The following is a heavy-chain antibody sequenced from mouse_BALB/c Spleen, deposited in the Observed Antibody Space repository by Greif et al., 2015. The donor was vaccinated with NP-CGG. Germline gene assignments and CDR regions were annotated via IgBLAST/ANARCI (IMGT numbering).Heavy chain of an antibody. D-gene: IGHD6-2*01. V-gene: IGHV2-2*02. CDR1: GFSLTSYG. CDR2: IWRGGST. J-gene: IGHJ4*01. Sequence: QVQLKESGPGLVQPSQSLSITCTVSGFSLTSYGVHWVRQSPGKGLEWLGVIWRGGSTDYNAAFISRLSIGKDNSKSXVFFKMTILHANGTAIYYCARGPCLLYAMDYWGQGTSVTVSS. CDR3: ARGPCLLYAMDY.